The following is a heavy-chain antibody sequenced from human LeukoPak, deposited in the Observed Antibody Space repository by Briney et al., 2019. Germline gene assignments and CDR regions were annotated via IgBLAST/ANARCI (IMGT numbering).Heavy chain of an antibody. CDR2: IYYSGST. J-gene: IGHJ4*02. CDR3: ARLNQGEPLDY. V-gene: IGHV4-39*01. Sequence: SETLSLTCTVSGGSISSSSYYWGWIRQPPGKGLEWIGSIYYSGSTYYNPSLKSRVTISVDTSKNQFSLKLSSVTAADTAVYYCARLNQGEPLDYWGQGALVTVSS. CDR1: GGSISSSSYY. D-gene: IGHD1-14*01.